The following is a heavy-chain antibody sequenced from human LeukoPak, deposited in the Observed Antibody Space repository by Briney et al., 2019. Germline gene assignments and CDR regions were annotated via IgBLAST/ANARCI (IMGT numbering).Heavy chain of an antibody. CDR3: ARGGGGVLTGYTQRFYFDY. J-gene: IGHJ4*02. CDR1: GYTFTGYY. Sequence: ASVKVSCKASGYTFTGYYMHWVRQAPGQGLEWMGWINPNSGGTNYAQKFQGRVTMTRDTFISTAYMELSRLRSDDTAVYYCARGGGGVLTGYTQRFYFDYWGQGTLVTVSS. D-gene: IGHD3-9*01. V-gene: IGHV1-2*02. CDR2: INPNSGGT.